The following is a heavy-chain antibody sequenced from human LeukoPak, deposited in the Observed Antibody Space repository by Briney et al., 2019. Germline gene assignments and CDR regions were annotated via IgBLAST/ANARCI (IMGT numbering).Heavy chain of an antibody. J-gene: IGHJ5*02. CDR2: IRQDGGQK. CDR3: AREGLTGYRYNWIDP. Sequence: GGSLRLSCAASGFSLSSYWMTWVRQAPGKGLEWVANIRQDGGQKYYVDSVRGRFTISRDNAKNSLYLQMNSLSAEDTAVYYCAREGLTGYRYNWIDPWGQGTLVTLSS. CDR1: GFSLSSYW. V-gene: IGHV3-7*01. D-gene: IGHD3-9*01.